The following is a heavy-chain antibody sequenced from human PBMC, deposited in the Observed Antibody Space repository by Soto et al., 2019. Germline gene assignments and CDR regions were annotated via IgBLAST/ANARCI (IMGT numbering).Heavy chain of an antibody. Sequence: QVQLVQSGAEVKKPGSSVKVSCKVSGGPFSDYAVSWVRQAPGQGLEWMGGLIPMFVTATYAQKFQGRVTINADESTTTAYMELSSLRSEDTAVYYCARDLDYYGSGNYYNRIDYWGQGTLVTVSS. CDR1: GGPFSDYA. D-gene: IGHD3-10*01. CDR2: LIPMFVTA. J-gene: IGHJ4*02. CDR3: ARDLDYYGSGNYYNRIDY. V-gene: IGHV1-69*01.